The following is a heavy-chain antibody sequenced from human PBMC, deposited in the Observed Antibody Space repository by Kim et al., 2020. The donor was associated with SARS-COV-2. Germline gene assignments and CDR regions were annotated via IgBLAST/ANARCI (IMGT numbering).Heavy chain of an antibody. V-gene: IGHV1-2*02. CDR3: ARGGITMVRGGKNWFDP. Sequence: ASVKVSCKASGYTFTGYYMHWVRQAPGQGLEWMGWINPNSGGTNYAQKFQGRVTMTRDTSISTAYMELSRLRSDDTAVYYCARGGITMVRGGKNWFDPWGQGTLVTVSS. CDR1: GYTFTGYY. D-gene: IGHD3-10*01. CDR2: INPNSGGT. J-gene: IGHJ5*02.